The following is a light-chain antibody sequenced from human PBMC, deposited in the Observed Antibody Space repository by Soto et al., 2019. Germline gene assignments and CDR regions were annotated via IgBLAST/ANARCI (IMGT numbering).Light chain of an antibody. CDR3: SSHTSSSSVM. CDR1: SSDVGAYNY. V-gene: IGLV2-14*01. Sequence: QSALTQPASVSGFPGQSITISCVGTSSDVGAYNYVSWYQQYPGKAPKLVIYEVGNRPSGVSNRFSGSKSGNTASLTISGLQADDEADYYCSSHTSSSSVMFGGGTQLTVL. CDR2: EVG. J-gene: IGLJ3*02.